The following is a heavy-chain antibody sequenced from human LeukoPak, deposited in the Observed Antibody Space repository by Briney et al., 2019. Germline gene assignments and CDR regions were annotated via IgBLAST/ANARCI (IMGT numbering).Heavy chain of an antibody. V-gene: IGHV3-23*01. Sequence: PGGSLRLSCAASGFTFSSYAMSWVRQAPGKGLEWVSAISGSGGSTYYADSVKGRFTISRDNSKNTLYLQMNSLRAEDTAVYYCAKDQGATDFWSGFDYWGQGTLVTVSS. CDR2: ISGSGGST. J-gene: IGHJ4*02. D-gene: IGHD3-3*01. CDR3: AKDQGATDFWSGFDY. CDR1: GFTFSSYA.